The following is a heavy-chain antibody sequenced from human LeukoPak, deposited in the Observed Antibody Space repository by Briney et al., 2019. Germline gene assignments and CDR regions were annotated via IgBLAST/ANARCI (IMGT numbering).Heavy chain of an antibody. CDR2: IYYSGNT. J-gene: IGHJ3*02. Sequence: PSETLSLTCTVSGGSISSSYWSWIRQPPGKGLEWIGYIYYSGNTNYNPSLKSRVTISVDTSKNQFSLKLTSVTAADTAVYYCARGPYSYDSSGAFDIWGQGTMVTVSS. D-gene: IGHD3-22*01. CDR1: GGSISSSY. V-gene: IGHV4-59*01. CDR3: ARGPYSYDSSGAFDI.